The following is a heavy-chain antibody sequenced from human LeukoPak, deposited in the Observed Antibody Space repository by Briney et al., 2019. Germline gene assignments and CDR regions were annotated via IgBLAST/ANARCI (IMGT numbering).Heavy chain of an antibody. D-gene: IGHD6-19*01. CDR1: GFTFSTYW. V-gene: IGHV3-74*01. CDR2: INGDGGSR. Sequence: GGSLRLSCAASGFTFSTYWMHWVRQAPGKGLVWVSRINGDGGSRNYADSVKGRFTISRDNAKNSLYLQMSSLRAEDTAVYYCARDIIAVAGIAWFDPWGQGTLVTVSS. J-gene: IGHJ5*02. CDR3: ARDIIAVAGIAWFDP.